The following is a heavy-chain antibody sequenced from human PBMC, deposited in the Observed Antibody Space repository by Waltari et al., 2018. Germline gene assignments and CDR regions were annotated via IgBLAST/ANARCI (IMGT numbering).Heavy chain of an antibody. CDR3: ATGLITISGVTNDF. Sequence: QVQLIQSGAAGKKPGASLRVSCAVSGPTPPEPSMPCVSQAPVQEPHWVRQAPGKGLDWMAGFGPGDGDRLYARAFQGRITMTEDTPADTAYLELSSLRSNDTAIYFCATGLITISGVTNDFWGQGTLVTVSS. CDR2: FGPGDGDR. J-gene: IGHJ4*02. CDR1: GPTPPEPS. V-gene: IGHV1-24*01. D-gene: IGHD3-3*01.